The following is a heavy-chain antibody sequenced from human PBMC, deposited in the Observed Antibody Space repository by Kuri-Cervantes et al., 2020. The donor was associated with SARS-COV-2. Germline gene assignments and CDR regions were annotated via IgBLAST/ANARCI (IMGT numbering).Heavy chain of an antibody. CDR1: GGSISSGGYS. CDR3: ARHDYSNSNFDY. V-gene: IGHV4-30-2*01. D-gene: IGHD4-11*01. Sequence: SETLSLTCAVSGGSISSGGYSWSWIRQPPGKGLEWIGYIYHSGSTYYNPSLKSRVTISVDRSKNQFSLKLSSVTAADTAVYYCARHDYSNSNFDYWGQGTRGTVSS. CDR2: IYHSGST. J-gene: IGHJ4*02.